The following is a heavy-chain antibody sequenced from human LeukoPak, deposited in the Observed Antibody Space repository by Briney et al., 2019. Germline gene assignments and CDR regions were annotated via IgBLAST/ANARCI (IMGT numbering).Heavy chain of an antibody. Sequence: SAKVSCKASGGTFSSYAISWVRQAPGQGLEWMGGIIPIFGTANYAQKFQGRVTITADESTSSAYMELSSLRSEDTAVYYCARLLGGYVTPGYDYWGQGTLVTVSS. CDR3: ARLLGGYVTPGYDY. CDR2: IIPIFGTA. V-gene: IGHV1-69*13. CDR1: GGTFSSYA. D-gene: IGHD5-12*01. J-gene: IGHJ4*02.